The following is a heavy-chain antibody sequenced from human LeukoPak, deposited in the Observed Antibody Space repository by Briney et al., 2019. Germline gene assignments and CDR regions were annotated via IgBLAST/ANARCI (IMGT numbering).Heavy chain of an antibody. D-gene: IGHD6-19*01. CDR1: GGSISSGDYY. CDR3: ARVRAVAGRGFDY. J-gene: IGHJ4*02. V-gene: IGHV4-30-4*08. CDR2: IYYSGST. Sequence: PSQTLSLTCTVSGGSISSGDYYWSWIRQPPGKGLEWIGYIYYSGSTYYNPSLKSRVTLSVDTSKNQFSLKLSSVTAADTAVYYCARVRAVAGRGFDYWGQGTLVTVSS.